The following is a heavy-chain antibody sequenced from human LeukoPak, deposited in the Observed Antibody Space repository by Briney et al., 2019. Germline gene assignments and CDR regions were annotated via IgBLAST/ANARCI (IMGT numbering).Heavy chain of an antibody. Sequence: ASVKVSCKASGYTFTSYGISWVRQAPGQGLEWMGWISAYNGNTNYAQKLQGRVTMTTDTSTSTAYMELRSLRSDDTAVYYCARASMVRGVIITKVAFDIWGQGTMVTVSS. J-gene: IGHJ3*02. CDR1: GYTFTSYG. CDR3: ARASMVRGVIITKVAFDI. V-gene: IGHV1-18*01. D-gene: IGHD3-10*01. CDR2: ISAYNGNT.